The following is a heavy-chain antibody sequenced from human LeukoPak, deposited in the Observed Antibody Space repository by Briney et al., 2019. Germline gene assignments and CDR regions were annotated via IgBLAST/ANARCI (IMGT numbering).Heavy chain of an antibody. J-gene: IGHJ4*02. V-gene: IGHV3-21*01. CDR2: ISGSSIYI. Sequence: PGGSLRLSCAASGFTFSTYSMNWVRQAPGKGLEWVSSISGSSIYIYYADSVKGRFTISSDNAKNSLYLQMNSLRAEDTAVYYCARDPTYYDSSGYYYDYWGQGTLVTVSS. CDR3: ARDPTYYDSSGYYYDY. D-gene: IGHD3-22*01. CDR1: GFTFSTYS.